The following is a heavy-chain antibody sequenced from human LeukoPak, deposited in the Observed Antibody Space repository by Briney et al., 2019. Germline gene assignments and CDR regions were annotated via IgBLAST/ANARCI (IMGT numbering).Heavy chain of an antibody. V-gene: IGHV1-2*02. CDR1: GGTFSSYA. J-gene: IGHJ5*02. CDR3: ARVMVVTGAMGRRIQVKWFDP. D-gene: IGHD2-2*01. Sequence: ASVKVSCKASGGTFSSYAISWVRQAPGQGLEWMGWINPNSGGTNYAQEFQGRVTMTRDTSISTAYMELSRLRSDDTAIYYCARVMVVTGAMGRRIQVKWFDPWGQGTLVTVSS. CDR2: INPNSGGT.